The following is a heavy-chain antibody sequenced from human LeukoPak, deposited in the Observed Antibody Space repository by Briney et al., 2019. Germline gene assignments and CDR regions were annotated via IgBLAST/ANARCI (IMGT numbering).Heavy chain of an antibody. CDR3: AKDGSLIRGAIITSVDN. J-gene: IGHJ4*02. Sequence: PGGSLRLSCAASGFTLSSYAMNWVRQAPGKGLEWVSDISGSGGTTYYADSVKGRFTISRDNSENTLYLQMNSLRAEDTAVYYCAKDGSLIRGAIITSVDNWGQGTLVTVSS. CDR2: ISGSGGTT. V-gene: IGHV3-23*01. D-gene: IGHD3-10*01. CDR1: GFTLSSYA.